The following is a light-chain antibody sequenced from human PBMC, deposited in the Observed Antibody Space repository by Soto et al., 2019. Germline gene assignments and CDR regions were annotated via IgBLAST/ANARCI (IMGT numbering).Light chain of an antibody. CDR1: TSNIAGNT. Sequence: QSVLTQPPSLSGTPGQRVTISCSGSTSNIAGNTVHWYQHLPETAPKLLIYIDDQRPSGVPDRFSGSKSGTSASLAISWLQSEEEADDYCATWDASLNAAVFGGGTQLTVL. J-gene: IGLJ7*01. V-gene: IGLV1-44*01. CDR2: IDD. CDR3: ATWDASLNAAV.